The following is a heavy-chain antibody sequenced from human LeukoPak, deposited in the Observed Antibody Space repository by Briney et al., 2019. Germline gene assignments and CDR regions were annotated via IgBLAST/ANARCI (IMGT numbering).Heavy chain of an antibody. J-gene: IGHJ5*02. CDR1: GGSISSYY. D-gene: IGHD6-25*01. V-gene: IGHV4-4*07. CDR2: INTSGST. Sequence: SETLSLTCTASGGSISSYYWTWIRQSAGKGLEWIWRINTSGSTNDNAFLRSRVNMPVNTSKDQFSLNLTAVTAADTAVYSCAREGGDPRWLDPWGQGTLVTVSS. CDR3: AREGGDPRWLDP.